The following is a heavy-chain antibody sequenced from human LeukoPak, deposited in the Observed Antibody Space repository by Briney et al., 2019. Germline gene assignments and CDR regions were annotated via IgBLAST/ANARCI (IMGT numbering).Heavy chain of an antibody. Sequence: GGSLRLSCVDSGITFSRYWMSWVRQAPGKGLEWVANIKQDGGEKYYVDSVKGRFTFSRDNAKNSLYLQMNSLRVEDTAVYYCARDGRPLDYWGQGTLVTVSS. CDR1: GITFSRYW. CDR3: ARDGRPLDY. V-gene: IGHV3-7*03. CDR2: IKQDGGEK. J-gene: IGHJ4*02.